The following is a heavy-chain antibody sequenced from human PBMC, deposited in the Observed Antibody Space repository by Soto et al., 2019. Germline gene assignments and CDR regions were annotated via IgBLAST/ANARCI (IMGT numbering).Heavy chain of an antibody. D-gene: IGHD6-19*01. J-gene: IGHJ5*01. CDR2: TCYRSRWDN. CDR1: VDSVSSNSSS. CDR3: GRQTDSVGWFLVDS. Sequence: PSQTLSLTCAISVDSVSSNSSSWHWFRQSPSGGLEWLGRTCYRSRWDNEYAASVKSRITFNADTSKNQFSLQLNSVTPDDTAIYYCGRQTDSVGWFLVDSWGHGTPVTVSS. V-gene: IGHV6-1*01.